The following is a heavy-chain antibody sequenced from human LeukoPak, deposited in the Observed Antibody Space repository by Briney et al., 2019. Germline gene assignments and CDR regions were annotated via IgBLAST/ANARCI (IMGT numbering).Heavy chain of an antibody. V-gene: IGHV3-66*01. CDR2: IYSGGST. D-gene: IGHD3-10*01. CDR1: GFTVSSNY. Sequence: GGSLRLSCAASGFTVSSNYMSWVRQAPGKGLEWVSVIYSGGSTYYADSVKGRLTISRDNSKNTLYLQMNSLRAEDTAVYYCARDSSYGSGSSFDYWGQGTLVTVSS. CDR3: ARDSSYGSGSSFDY. J-gene: IGHJ4*02.